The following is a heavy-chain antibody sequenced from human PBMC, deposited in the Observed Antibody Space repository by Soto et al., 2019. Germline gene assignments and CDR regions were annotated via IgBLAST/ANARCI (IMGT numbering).Heavy chain of an antibody. CDR2: IYYSGST. CDR3: ARIEYCTNGICPRPYFDY. CDR1: GGSISNYY. J-gene: IGHJ4*02. D-gene: IGHD2-8*01. V-gene: IGHV4-59*01. Sequence: SETLSLTCTVSGGSISNYYWSWIRQPPGKGLEWIGYIYYSGSTNYNPSLKSRVTISVDTSKNQFSLKLSSVTAADTAVYYCARIEYCTNGICPRPYFDYWGQGTLVTVSS.